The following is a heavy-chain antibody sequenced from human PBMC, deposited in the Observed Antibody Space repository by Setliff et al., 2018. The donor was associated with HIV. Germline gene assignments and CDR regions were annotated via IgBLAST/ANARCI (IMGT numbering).Heavy chain of an antibody. V-gene: IGHV1-2*02. D-gene: IGHD6-19*01. CDR2: INPKNGGT. CDR1: GYTFTDYY. CDR3: AKESSCWSPRGANS. J-gene: IGHJ4*02. Sequence: ASVTVSCKASGYTFTDYYIHWVRQAPGQGLEWMGYINPKNGGTDYARKFQGKVTLTRNTSISTVYLELHRLTSDDTAIYFCAKESSCWSPRGANSWGQGTLVTVSS.